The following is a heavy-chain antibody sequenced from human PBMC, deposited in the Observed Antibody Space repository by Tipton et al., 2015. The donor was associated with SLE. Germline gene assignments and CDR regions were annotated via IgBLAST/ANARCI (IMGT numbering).Heavy chain of an antibody. V-gene: IGHV3-33*08. CDR1: GFIFSNYA. D-gene: IGHD3-3*01. CDR3: ARSPVDYWNGYSA. CDR2: IRYDESQK. J-gene: IGHJ4*02. Sequence: SLRLSWAAYGFIFSNYAMGWVRQAPGKGLEWVAGIRYDESQKHYADSVQGRVSISRDNSKNSLYLQMNGLRAEDTAVYYCARSPVDYWNGYSAWGQGTLVAVSS.